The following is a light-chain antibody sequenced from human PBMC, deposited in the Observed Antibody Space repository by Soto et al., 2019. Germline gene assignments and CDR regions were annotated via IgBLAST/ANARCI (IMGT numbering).Light chain of an antibody. CDR2: WAS. Sequence: IAQSIHSGPGSIGEEATSNGKCRQIDLCSSNNKNYLAWYQQKPGQPPKALIYWASTRESGVPDRFSVSGSGTDFSVTFSSMEAEDVPVYYCPPSYATRRTYAPGTKVDIK. CDR1: QIDLCSSNNKNY. J-gene: IGKJ1*01. V-gene: IGKV4-1*01. CDR3: PPSYATRRT.